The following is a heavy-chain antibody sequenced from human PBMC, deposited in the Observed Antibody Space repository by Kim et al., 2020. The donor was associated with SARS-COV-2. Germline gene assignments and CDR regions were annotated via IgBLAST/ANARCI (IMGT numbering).Heavy chain of an antibody. Sequence: GGSLRLSCSASGFLFDSYGMHWVRQAPGKGLEWVAVIWSDGINKYYAESVKGRFTISRDNSNNTLFLQMDSLTAEDTAMYYCARDQAWVYHGLGGNWFDPGRLGTLLTVSS. CDR1: GFLFDSYG. CDR3: ARDQAWVYHGLGGNWFDP. J-gene: IGHJ5*02. D-gene: IGHD3-16*01. CDR2: IWSDGINK. V-gene: IGHV3-33*01.